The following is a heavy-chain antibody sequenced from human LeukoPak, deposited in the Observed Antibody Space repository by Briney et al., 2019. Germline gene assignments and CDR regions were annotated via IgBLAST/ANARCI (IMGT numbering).Heavy chain of an antibody. D-gene: IGHD3-9*01. CDR2: IKQDGSEK. CDR3: ARVLLRYFDWHPFDY. V-gene: IGHV3-7*01. CDR1: GFTFSSYW. J-gene: IGHJ4*02. Sequence: GGSLRLSCAASGFTFSSYWMSWVRQAPGKGLEWVANIKQDGSEKYYVDSVKGRFTISRDNAKNSLYLQMNSLRAEDTAVYYCARVLLRYFDWHPFDYWGQGTLVTVSS.